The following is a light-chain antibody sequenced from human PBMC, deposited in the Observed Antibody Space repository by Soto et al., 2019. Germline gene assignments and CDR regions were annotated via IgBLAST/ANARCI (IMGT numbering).Light chain of an antibody. CDR1: QSVLYSSDNNNY. J-gene: IGKJ2*01. CDR3: QQYYSTPHT. Sequence: DIVMTQSPDSLAVSLGERATINCKSSQSVLYSSDNNNYLAWYQQKPGQPPKLLIHWASTRESGVPDRFSGSGSGTDFTRTISSLQAEDVAVYYCQQYYSTPHTFGQGTKLEIK. V-gene: IGKV4-1*01. CDR2: WAS.